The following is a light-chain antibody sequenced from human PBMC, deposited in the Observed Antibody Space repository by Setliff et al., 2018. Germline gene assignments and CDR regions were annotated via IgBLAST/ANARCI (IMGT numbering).Light chain of an antibody. Sequence: QSVLAQPPSTSGTPGQKVTISCSGGSSNIGSNTVNWYQQFPGTAPKLLIYSNDQRPSGVPDRFSGSKSGTSASLAISGLQSEDESYYYCAAWDDSLNGLYVFGTGT. CDR3: AAWDDSLNGLYV. CDR2: SND. CDR1: SSNIGSNT. V-gene: IGLV1-44*01. J-gene: IGLJ1*01.